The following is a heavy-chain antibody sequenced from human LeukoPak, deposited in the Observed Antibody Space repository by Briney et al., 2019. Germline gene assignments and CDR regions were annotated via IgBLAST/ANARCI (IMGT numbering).Heavy chain of an antibody. J-gene: IGHJ3*02. V-gene: IGHV1-2*02. CDR2: INPNSGGT. Sequence: ASVKVSCKASGYTFTGYYMHWVRQAPGQGLEWMGWINPNSGGTNYAQKFQGRVTMTRDTSISTAYMELSRLRSDDTAVYYCARDLLLWFGEASAFDIWGQGTMVTVSS. D-gene: IGHD3-10*01. CDR3: ARDLLLWFGEASAFDI. CDR1: GYTFTGYY.